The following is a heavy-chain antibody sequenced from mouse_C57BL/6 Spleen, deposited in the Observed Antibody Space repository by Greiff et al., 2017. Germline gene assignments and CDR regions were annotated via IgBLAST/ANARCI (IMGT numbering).Heavy chain of an antibody. CDR3: ARGWDVGYFDY. CDR1: GYSITSGYY. J-gene: IGHJ2*01. D-gene: IGHD4-1*01. V-gene: IGHV3-6*01. Sequence: EVQLQQSGPGLVKPSQSLSLTCSVTGYSITSGYYWNWIRQFPGNKLEWMGYISYDGSNNYNPSLKNRISITRDTSKNQFFLKLNSVTTEDTATYYCARGWDVGYFDYWGQGTTLTVSS. CDR2: ISYDGSN.